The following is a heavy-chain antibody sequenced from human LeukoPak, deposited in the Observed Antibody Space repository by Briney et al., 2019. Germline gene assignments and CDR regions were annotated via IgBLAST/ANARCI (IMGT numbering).Heavy chain of an antibody. D-gene: IGHD6-19*01. Sequence: ASVKVSCKASGYTFTGYYMHWVRQAPGQGLEWMGWINPNSGGTNYAQKFQGRVTMTRDTSISTAYMELSRLRSDDTAVYYCARVGLYSSGWPDYWGQGTLVTASS. J-gene: IGHJ4*02. CDR3: ARVGLYSSGWPDY. CDR2: INPNSGGT. V-gene: IGHV1-2*02. CDR1: GYTFTGYY.